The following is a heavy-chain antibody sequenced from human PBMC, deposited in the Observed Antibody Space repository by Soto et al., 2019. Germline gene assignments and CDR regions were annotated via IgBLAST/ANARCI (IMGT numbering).Heavy chain of an antibody. CDR3: ATRAKYYYYYGMDV. CDR1: GFTFSSYW. V-gene: IGHV3-74*01. Sequence: LRLSCAASGFTFSSYWMHWVRQAPGKGLVWVSRINSDGSSTSYADSVKGRFTISRDNAKNTLYLQMNSLRAEDTAVYYCATRAKYYYYYGMDVWGQGTTVTVSS. J-gene: IGHJ6*02. CDR2: INSDGSST.